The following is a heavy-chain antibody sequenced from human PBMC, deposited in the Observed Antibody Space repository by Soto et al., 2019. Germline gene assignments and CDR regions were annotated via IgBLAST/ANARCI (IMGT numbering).Heavy chain of an antibody. Sequence: PGGSLRLSCAASGFTFSSYGMHWVRQAPGKGLEWVAVISYDGTNKYYADSVKGRFTISRDNSKNTLYLQMNSLRAEDTAVYYCAKDNYGNFSYFDSGGKGPWVPVS. V-gene: IGHV3-30*18. CDR2: ISYDGTNK. CDR3: AKDNYGNFSYFDS. CDR1: GFTFSSYG. D-gene: IGHD4-17*01. J-gene: IGHJ4*02.